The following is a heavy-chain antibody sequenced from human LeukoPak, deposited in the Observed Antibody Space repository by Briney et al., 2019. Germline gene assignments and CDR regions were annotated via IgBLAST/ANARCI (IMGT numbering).Heavy chain of an antibody. D-gene: IGHD3-16*02. V-gene: IGHV4-59*08. Sequence: SETLSLTCTVSGGSIGTYYWSWVRQSPGTGLEWIGYIYVTGTRYNPYLQSRATISVDRSMNQFFLKMTSVTAADTAVYYCARHIGGGIEDMDVWGRGTKVTVSS. CDR3: ARHIGGGIEDMDV. CDR1: GGSIGTYY. J-gene: IGHJ6*03. CDR2: IYVTGT.